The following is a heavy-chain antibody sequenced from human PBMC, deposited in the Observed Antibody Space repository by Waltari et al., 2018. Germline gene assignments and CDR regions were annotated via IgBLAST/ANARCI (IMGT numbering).Heavy chain of an antibody. J-gene: IGHJ3*02. CDR1: GGTFSSYA. V-gene: IGHV1-69*01. CDR3: ARTGPAATSYDGRAFDI. D-gene: IGHD2-2*01. Sequence: QVQLVQSGAEVKKPGSSVKVSCKASGGTFSSYAISWGRQATGKGLEWMGGIIPIFGTANYAQKFQGRVTITADESTSTAYMELSSLRSEDTAVYYCARTGPAATSYDGRAFDIWGQGTMVTVSS. CDR2: IIPIFGTA.